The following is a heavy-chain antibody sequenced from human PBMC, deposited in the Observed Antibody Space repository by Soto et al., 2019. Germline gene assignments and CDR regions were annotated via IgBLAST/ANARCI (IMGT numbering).Heavy chain of an antibody. CDR2: IIPILGIA. Sequence: SVKVSCKASGGTFSSYTISWVRQAPGQGLEWMGRIIPILGIANYAQKFQGRVTITADKSTSTAYMELSSLRSEDTAVYYCARHPRGYYYDSSGYYWGNAFDIWG. CDR1: GGTFSSYT. CDR3: ARHPRGYYYDSSGYYWGNAFDI. D-gene: IGHD3-22*01. J-gene: IGHJ3*02. V-gene: IGHV1-69*02.